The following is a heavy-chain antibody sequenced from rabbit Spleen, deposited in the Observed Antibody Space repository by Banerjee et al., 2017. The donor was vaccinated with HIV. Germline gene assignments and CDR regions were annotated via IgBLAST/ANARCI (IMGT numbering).Heavy chain of an antibody. CDR2: IGAGSSGNT. Sequence: QEQLEESGGDLVKPGASLTLTCIASGVSFSGNSYICWVRQAPGKGLEWIACIGAGSSGNTYSATWAKGRFTVSKTASTTVTLQMTSLTAADTATYFCARDYVNAFDPWGPWTLVTVS. CDR1: GVSFSGNSY. CDR3: ARDYVNAFDP. V-gene: IGHV1S45*01. J-gene: IGHJ2*01. D-gene: IGHD4-2*01.